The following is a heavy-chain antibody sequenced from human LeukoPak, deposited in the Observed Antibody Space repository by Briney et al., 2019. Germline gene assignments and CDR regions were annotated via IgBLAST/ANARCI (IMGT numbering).Heavy chain of an antibody. CDR2: INQSGRT. Sequence: PSQTLSLTCAVYGGSFSDDDWSWVRQSPRKGLEWIGEINQSGRTTYNPSLSSRVTISIDTSKNQFSLKLTSVTAADTAVYYCARDRGIVGASNLDYWGQGTLVTVSS. V-gene: IGHV4-34*01. CDR3: ARDRGIVGASNLDY. D-gene: IGHD1-26*01. J-gene: IGHJ4*02. CDR1: GGSFSDDD.